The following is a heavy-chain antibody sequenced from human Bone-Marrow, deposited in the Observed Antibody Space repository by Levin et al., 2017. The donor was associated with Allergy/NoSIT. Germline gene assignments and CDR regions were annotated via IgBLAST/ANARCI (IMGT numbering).Heavy chain of an antibody. CDR1: GFTFSSYW. CDR2: IKQDGSEK. V-gene: IGHV3-7*02. D-gene: IGHD2-2*02. J-gene: IGHJ6*03. Sequence: GASVKVSCAASGFTFSSYWMSWVRQAPGKGLEWVANIKQDGSEKYYVDSVKGRFTISRDNAKNSLYLQMNSLRAEDTAVYYCARGVGYCSSTSCYSSDYYYDYMDVWGKGTTVTVSS. CDR3: ARGVGYCSSTSCYSSDYYYDYMDV.